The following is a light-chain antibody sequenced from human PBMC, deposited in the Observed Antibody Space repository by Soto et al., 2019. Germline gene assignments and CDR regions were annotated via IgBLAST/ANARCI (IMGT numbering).Light chain of an antibody. CDR2: AAS. J-gene: IGKJ1*01. CDR1: QTVDSNF. V-gene: IGKV3-20*01. Sequence: DIVLTQSPGTLSLSPGERATLSCRASQTVDSNFLAWYQQKPGQAPRLLIYAASTRATGIPDRFSGSGSGTDFALTISRLDPEDFAVYYCLKYGSSPGWTFVPGTKVEIK. CDR3: LKYGSSPGWT.